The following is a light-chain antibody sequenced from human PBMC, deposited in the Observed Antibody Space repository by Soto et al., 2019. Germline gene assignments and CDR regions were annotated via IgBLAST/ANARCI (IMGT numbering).Light chain of an antibody. CDR1: QSAGTN. J-gene: IGKJ5*01. CDR3: QQYSQWPIT. V-gene: IGKV3-15*01. Sequence: EIVMTQSPATLTVSPVERATLSCRASQSAGTNLAWYQQKPGQAPRLLIYGISIRATGVPARFSGSGSGTEFTLSISSLQSEDFAVYSCQQYSQWPITFGQGTRLEIK. CDR2: GIS.